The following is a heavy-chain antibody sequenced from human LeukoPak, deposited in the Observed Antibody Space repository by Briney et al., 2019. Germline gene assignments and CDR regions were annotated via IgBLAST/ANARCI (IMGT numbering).Heavy chain of an antibody. Sequence: GGSLRLSCAASGFTFSSYAMSWVRQAPGKGLEWVSVISGSAGSTYYADSVKGRFTISRDNSKNTLYLQMNSLRAEDTAVYYCAKTNSGYDYDYFDYWGQGTLVTVSS. CDR3: AKTNSGYDYDYFDY. V-gene: IGHV3-23*01. CDR2: ISGSAGST. CDR1: GFTFSSYA. J-gene: IGHJ4*02. D-gene: IGHD5-12*01.